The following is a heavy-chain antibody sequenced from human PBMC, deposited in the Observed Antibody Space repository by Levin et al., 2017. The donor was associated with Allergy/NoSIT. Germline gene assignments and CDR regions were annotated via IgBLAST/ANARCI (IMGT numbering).Heavy chain of an antibody. CDR2: ISWNSGSI. Sequence: SCAASGFTFDDYAMHWVRQAPGKGLEWVSGISWNSGSIGYADSVKGRFTISRDNAKNSLYLQMNSLRAEDTALYYCATWNSDAFDIWGQGTMVTVSS. CDR3: ATWNSDAFDI. CDR1: GFTFDDYA. J-gene: IGHJ3*02. D-gene: IGHD1-7*01. V-gene: IGHV3-9*01.